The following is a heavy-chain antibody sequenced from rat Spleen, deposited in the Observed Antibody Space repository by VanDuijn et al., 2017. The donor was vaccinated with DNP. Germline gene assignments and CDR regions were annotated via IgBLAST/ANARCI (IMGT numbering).Heavy chain of an antibody. CDR1: GFTFSDYY. CDR3: ATRGEGIVH. Sequence: EVQLVESGGGLVSPGRSLKLSCAGSGFTFSDYYMTWVRQAPTKGLEWVASISTGGGNTYYRDSVKGRFTISRNNARSTLYLQMDSLGSDDTATYYCATRGEGIVHWGQGLMVTVSS. D-gene: IGHD1-11*01. CDR2: ISTGGGNT. V-gene: IGHV5-25*01. J-gene: IGHJ2*01.